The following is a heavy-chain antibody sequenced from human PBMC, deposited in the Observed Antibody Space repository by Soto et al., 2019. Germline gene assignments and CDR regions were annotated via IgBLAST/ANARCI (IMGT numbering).Heavy chain of an antibody. J-gene: IGHJ4*02. CDR2: ICPVDSDT. V-gene: IGHV5-51*01. CDR3: ARPPYSASHYYFDQ. D-gene: IGHD1-26*01. CDR1: GYSFTSDW. Sequence: GESRESSWKSSGYSFTSDWIGRACQRLGKGLEGSGIICPVDSDTIYSPSFQGQVTTSADKSISHAYLQWNSLKASDTAMYYCARPPYSASHYYFDQWGQGTPVTVSS.